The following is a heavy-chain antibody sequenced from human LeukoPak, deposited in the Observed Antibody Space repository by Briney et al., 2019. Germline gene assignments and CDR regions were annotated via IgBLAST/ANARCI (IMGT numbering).Heavy chain of an antibody. CDR2: ISAYNGNT. J-gene: IGHJ3*02. CDR1: GYTFTSYG. D-gene: IGHD3-3*01. CDR3: ARSITIFGVVKRSDAFDI. Sequence: ASVKVSCKASGYTFTSYGISWVREAPGQGREWMGWISAYNGNTNYAQKLQGRVTMTTDTSTSTAYMELRSLRSDDTAVYYCARSITIFGVVKRSDAFDIWGQGTIVTVSS. V-gene: IGHV1-18*01.